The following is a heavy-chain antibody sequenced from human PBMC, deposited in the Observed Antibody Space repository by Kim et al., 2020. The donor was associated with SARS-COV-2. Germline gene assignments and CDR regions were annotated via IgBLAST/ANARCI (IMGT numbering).Heavy chain of an antibody. V-gene: IGHV4-39*07. D-gene: IGHD3-22*01. Sequence: SETLSLTCTVSGGSISSSSYYWGWIRQPPGKGLEWIGSIYYSGSTYYNPSLKSRVTISVDTSKNQFSLKLSSVTAADTAVYYCARDGIGVTMILNRLNRRGFDPWGQGTLVTVSS. CDR2: IYYSGST. CDR1: GGSISSSSYY. J-gene: IGHJ5*02. CDR3: ARDGIGVTMILNRLNRRGFDP.